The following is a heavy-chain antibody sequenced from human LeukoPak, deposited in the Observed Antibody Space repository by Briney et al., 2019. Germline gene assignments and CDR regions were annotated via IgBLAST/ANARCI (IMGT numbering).Heavy chain of an antibody. J-gene: IGHJ6*02. Sequence: ASVKVSCKASGYTFTSYGISWVRQAPGQGLEWMGWISAYNGNTNYAQKLQGRVTMTTDTSTSTAYMELRSLRSDDTAVYYCARDPCSSGWWLPDYYYYGMDVWGQGTTVTVSS. D-gene: IGHD6-19*01. V-gene: IGHV1-18*01. CDR1: GYTFTSYG. CDR3: ARDPCSSGWWLPDYYYYGMDV. CDR2: ISAYNGNT.